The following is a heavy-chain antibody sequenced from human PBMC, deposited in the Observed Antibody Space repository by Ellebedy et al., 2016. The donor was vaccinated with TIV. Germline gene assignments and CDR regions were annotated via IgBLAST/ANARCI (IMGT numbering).Heavy chain of an antibody. V-gene: IGHV1-46*01. Sequence: ASVKVSXXASGYTFTNFGITWVRQAPGQGLEWMGMINPSNGGTTYAQNFQGRVSMTRDTSTSTLYLELSSLTSEDTAVYYCARLKGRDALWGQGTLVTVSS. CDR3: ARLKGRDAL. J-gene: IGHJ4*02. CDR1: GYTFTNFG. CDR2: INPSNGGT. D-gene: IGHD3-10*01.